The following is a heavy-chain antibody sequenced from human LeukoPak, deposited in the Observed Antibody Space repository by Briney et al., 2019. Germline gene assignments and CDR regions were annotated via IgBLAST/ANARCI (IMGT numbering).Heavy chain of an antibody. CDR1: GFTFSSYS. J-gene: IGHJ1*01. CDR3: ATYSSSNGREFQY. D-gene: IGHD2-2*01. CDR2: IQQHGSGT. V-gene: IGHV3-7*01. Sequence: PGGSLRLSCAASGFTFSSYSINWVRQAPGKGLEWVANIQQHGSGTYYGDSVKGRFTISRDNAKNSLYLQMNSLRAEDTAVYYCATYSSSNGREFQYWGQGTLVTVSS.